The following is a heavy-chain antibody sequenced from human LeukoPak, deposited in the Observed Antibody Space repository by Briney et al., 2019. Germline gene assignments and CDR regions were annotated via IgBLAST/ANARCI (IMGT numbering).Heavy chain of an antibody. CDR2: INHSGST. D-gene: IGHD3-3*01. CDR1: GGSFSGYY. V-gene: IGHV4-34*01. Sequence: KPSETLSLTCAVYGGSFSGYYWSWIRQPPGKGLEWIGEINHSGSTNYNPSLKSRVTISVDTSKNQFSLKLSSVTAADTAVYYCARTQRLRFLEWSRYYFDYWGQGTLVTVSS. CDR3: ARTQRLRFLEWSRYYFDY. J-gene: IGHJ4*02.